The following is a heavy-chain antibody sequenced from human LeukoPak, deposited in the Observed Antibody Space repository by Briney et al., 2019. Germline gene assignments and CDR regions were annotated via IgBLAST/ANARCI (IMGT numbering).Heavy chain of an antibody. CDR1: GGSISSSSYY. Sequence: PSETLSLTCTVSGGSISSSSYYWGWIRQPPGKGLEWIGSIYYSGSTYYNPSLKSRVTISVDTSKNQFPLKLSPVTAADTAVYYCARVYDYVWGSPIDYWGQGTLVTVSS. V-gene: IGHV4-39*06. D-gene: IGHD3-16*01. J-gene: IGHJ4*02. CDR2: IYYSGST. CDR3: ARVYDYVWGSPIDY.